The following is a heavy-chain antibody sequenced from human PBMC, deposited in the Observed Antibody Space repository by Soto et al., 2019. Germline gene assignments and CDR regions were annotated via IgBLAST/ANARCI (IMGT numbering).Heavy chain of an antibody. V-gene: IGHV6-1*01. J-gene: IGHJ4*02. CDR3: AGMQDGALAY. CDR1: GDSVSSNSAA. CDR2: TYYRSKWYN. D-gene: IGHD1-26*01. Sequence: PSQTLSLTCAISGDSVSSNSAAWNWIRQSPSRGLEWLGRTYYRSKWYNEYAVSVKSRITIKPDTSKNQFSLQLNSVIPEDTAAYYCAGMQDGALAYWGQGTLVTVSS.